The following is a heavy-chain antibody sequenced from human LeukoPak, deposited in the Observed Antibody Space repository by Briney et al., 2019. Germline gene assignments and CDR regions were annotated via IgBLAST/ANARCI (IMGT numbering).Heavy chain of an antibody. CDR1: GGSISSYY. D-gene: IGHD6-6*01. V-gene: IGHV4-59*01. CDR3: ARQGSSYYFDY. J-gene: IGHJ4*02. CDR2: IYYSGST. Sequence: PSETLSLTCTVSGGSISSYYWSWIRQPPGKGLEWIGYIYYSGSTNYNPSLKSRVTISVDTSKNQFSLKLSSVTAADTAVYYCARQGSSYYFDYWGQGILVTVSS.